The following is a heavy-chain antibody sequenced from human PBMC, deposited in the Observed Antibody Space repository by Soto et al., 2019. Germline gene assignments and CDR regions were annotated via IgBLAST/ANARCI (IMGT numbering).Heavy chain of an antibody. Sequence: SETPSLTCTVSGDSVGSGRYYWTWIRQPPGKGLEWIASVFNSGNIYSNPSLKSRVTVSVGTSRKQFSLTLTSVTAADTGAYYCANGEPRRYFDYWGQGTVVTVSS. J-gene: IGHJ4*02. D-gene: IGHD3-10*01. CDR2: VFNSGNI. CDR1: GDSVGSGRYY. CDR3: ANGEPRRYFDY. V-gene: IGHV4-61*01.